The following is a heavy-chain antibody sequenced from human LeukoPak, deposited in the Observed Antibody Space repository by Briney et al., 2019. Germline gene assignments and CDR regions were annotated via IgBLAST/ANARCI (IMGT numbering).Heavy chain of an antibody. V-gene: IGHV1-8*03. CDR2: MNPNSGNT. Sequence: ASVKVSCKASGYTFTGYYMHWVRQAPGQGLEWMGWMNPNSGNTGYAQEFQGRVTITRNTSISTAYMELSSLRSEDTAVYYCARGWRDGYNYEVDPWGQGTLVTVSS. J-gene: IGHJ5*02. D-gene: IGHD5-24*01. CDR3: ARGWRDGYNYEVDP. CDR1: GYTFTGYY.